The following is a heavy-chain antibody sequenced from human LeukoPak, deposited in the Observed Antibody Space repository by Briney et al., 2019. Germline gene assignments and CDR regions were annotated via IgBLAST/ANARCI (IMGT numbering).Heavy chain of an antibody. J-gene: IGHJ4*02. CDR2: LSGSGGNT. CDR3: AKGSYYYDSADYFDY. CDR1: AFTFSSYA. Sequence: PGGSLRLSCAASAFTFSSYAMSWVRQAPGKGLEWVSTLSGSGGNTYYADSVKGRVTISRDNSKNTLYLQMNSLRAEDTAVYHCAKGSYYYDSADYFDYWGQGTLVTVSS. V-gene: IGHV3-23*01. D-gene: IGHD3-22*01.